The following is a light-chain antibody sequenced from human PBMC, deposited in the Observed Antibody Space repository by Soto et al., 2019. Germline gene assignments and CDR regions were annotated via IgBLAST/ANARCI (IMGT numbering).Light chain of an antibody. Sequence: DIQMTQSPSSLSASVGDRVTITCRASQSISSYLNWYQQKPGKAPKLLIYAASTLQSGVPSRFSGSGSGTDFTLTISSLQPEDFATYYCRQLNSYPLTFGGGTKVDIK. V-gene: IGKV1-39*01. CDR2: AAS. CDR1: QSISSY. J-gene: IGKJ4*01. CDR3: RQLNSYPLT.